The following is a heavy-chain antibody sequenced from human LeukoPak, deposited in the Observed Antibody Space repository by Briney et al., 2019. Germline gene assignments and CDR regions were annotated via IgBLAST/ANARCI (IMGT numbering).Heavy chain of an antibody. CDR1: GFTFSTYG. CDR3: ARDRDWNFDY. J-gene: IGHJ4*02. V-gene: IGHV3-21*01. CDR2: IGTSDSPI. D-gene: IGHD1-1*01. Sequence: GGSLRLSCAASGFTFSTYGMNWVRQPPGKGLEWVSFIGTSDSPIIYADSVKGRFTISRDDAKSSLYLQMNSLRVDDTAVYYCARDRDWNFDYWGQGTLVTVSS.